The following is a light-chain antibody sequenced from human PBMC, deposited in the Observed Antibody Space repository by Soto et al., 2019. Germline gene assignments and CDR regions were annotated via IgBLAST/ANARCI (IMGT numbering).Light chain of an antibody. J-gene: IGKJ5*01. CDR1: QSVSNNY. V-gene: IGKV3-20*01. Sequence: EIVLTQSPGTLSLSPGERATLSCRASQSVSNNYLAWYQQKPGQAPRLLIYGASGRATGIPDRFSGSGSGTDFTLTIGSLESDDFALYYCQQANNWPLLTFGQGTRLEV. CDR2: GAS. CDR3: QQANNWPLLT.